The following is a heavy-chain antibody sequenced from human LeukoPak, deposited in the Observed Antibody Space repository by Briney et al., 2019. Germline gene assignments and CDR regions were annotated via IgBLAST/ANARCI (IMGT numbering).Heavy chain of an antibody. CDR2: IKSKTDGGTT. J-gene: IGHJ4*02. CDR3: AHRDTTMVRVDY. V-gene: IGHV3-15*01. CDR1: GFTFRNAS. Sequence: GGSLRLSCVASGFTFRNASMSWVRQAPGKGLEWVGRIKSKTDGGTTDYAAPVKGRFTISRDDSQNTMYLQMNSLTTEDTAVYFCAHRDTTMVRVDYWGQGTLVTVSS. D-gene: IGHD5-18*01.